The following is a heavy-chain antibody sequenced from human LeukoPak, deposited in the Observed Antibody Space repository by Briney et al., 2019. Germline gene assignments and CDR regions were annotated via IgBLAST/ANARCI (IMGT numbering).Heavy chain of an antibody. CDR3: ARDRNYGSGNLFDY. J-gene: IGHJ4*02. V-gene: IGHV4-4*07. CDR1: GGSISSYY. D-gene: IGHD3-10*01. CDR2: IYTSGST. Sequence: PSETLSLTCTVSGGSISSYYWSWIRQSAGKGLEWIGRIYTSGSTNYNPSLKSRVTMSVDTSKNQFSLELTSVTAADTAVYYCARDRNYGSGNLFDYWGQGTLVTVPS.